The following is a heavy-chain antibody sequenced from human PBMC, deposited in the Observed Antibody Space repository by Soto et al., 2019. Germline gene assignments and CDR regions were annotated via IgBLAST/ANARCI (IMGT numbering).Heavy chain of an antibody. J-gene: IGHJ5*02. Sequence: GSLRLSCAASGFTFSSYAMSWVRQAPGKGLEWVSAISGSGGSTYYADSVKGRFTISRDNSKNTLYLQMNSLRAEDTAVYYCASSYSSSHWFDPWGQGTLVTVSS. D-gene: IGHD6-13*01. CDR2: ISGSGGST. CDR1: GFTFSSYA. V-gene: IGHV3-23*01. CDR3: ASSYSSSHWFDP.